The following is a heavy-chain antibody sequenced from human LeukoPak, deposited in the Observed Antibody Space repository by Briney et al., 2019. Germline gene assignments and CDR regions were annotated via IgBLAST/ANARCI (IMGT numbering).Heavy chain of an antibody. CDR2: INPNSGGT. J-gene: IGHJ6*02. V-gene: IGHV1-2*02. CDR1: GYTFTGYY. Sequence: ASVKVSCKASGYTFTGYYMHWVRQAPGQGLEWMGWINPNSGGTNYAQKFQGRVTMTRDTSISTAYMELSRLRSDDTAVYYCARVPRRSRRDYYGMDVWGQGTTVTVSS. D-gene: IGHD6-6*01. CDR3: ARVPRRSRRDYYGMDV.